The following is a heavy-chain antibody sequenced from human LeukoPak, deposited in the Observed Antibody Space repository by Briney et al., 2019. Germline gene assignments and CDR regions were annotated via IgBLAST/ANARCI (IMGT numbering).Heavy chain of an antibody. CDR3: ARDPGYCSGGSCYSALAFDY. D-gene: IGHD2-15*01. Sequence: PGGSLRLSCAASGFTFSSYNMNWVRQAPGKGLEWVSSISSSSSYIYYADSVKGRFTISRDNAKNSLYLQMNSLRAEDTAVYYCARDPGYCSGGSCYSALAFDYWGQGTLVTVSS. CDR1: GFTFSSYN. CDR2: ISSSSSYI. V-gene: IGHV3-21*01. J-gene: IGHJ4*02.